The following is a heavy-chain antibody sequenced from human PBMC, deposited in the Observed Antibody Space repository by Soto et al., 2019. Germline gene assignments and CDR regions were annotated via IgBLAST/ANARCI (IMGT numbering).Heavy chain of an antibody. V-gene: IGHV1-2*02. Sequence: VKVSCKASGYTFTGYYMLWLRQGPGQGIEWMGWIIPTTGRPNSAQKFQCSAPMTEDTSTSTAYMELSSLRSEDTAVYYCAIRVGPRVAARPINYYYGMDVWGQGSTVTVSS. D-gene: IGHD6-6*01. CDR3: AIRVGPRVAARPINYYYGMDV. J-gene: IGHJ6*02. CDR2: IIPTTGRP. CDR1: GYTFTGYY.